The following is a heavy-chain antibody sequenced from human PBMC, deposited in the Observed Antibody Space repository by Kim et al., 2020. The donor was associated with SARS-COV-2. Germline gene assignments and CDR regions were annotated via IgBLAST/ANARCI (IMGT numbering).Heavy chain of an antibody. V-gene: IGHV4-59*08. D-gene: IGHD4-17*01. CDR1: GGSISSYY. J-gene: IGHJ4*02. CDR2: IYYSGST. Sequence: SETLSLTCTVSGGSISSYYWSWIRQPPGKGLEWIGDIYYSGSTNYNPSLKSRVTISVDTSKNQFSLKLSSVTAADTAVYYCARHDYGGNSGYDYWGQGTLVTVSS. CDR3: ARHDYGGNSGYDY.